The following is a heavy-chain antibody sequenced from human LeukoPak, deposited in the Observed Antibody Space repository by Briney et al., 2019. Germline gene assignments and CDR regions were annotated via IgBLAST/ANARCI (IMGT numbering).Heavy chain of an antibody. J-gene: IGHJ4*02. CDR2: ISSGSAYI. CDR1: GFSFSDYT. CDR3: ASGTTGTTGFNY. Sequence: GGSLRLSCTASGFSFSDYTMNWVRQAPGKGLEWLSSISSGSAYINYADSVKGRFTISRDNAKNSLNLQMSSLRAEDTAVYYCASGTTGTTGFNYWGRGTLVTVSA. V-gene: IGHV3-21*01. D-gene: IGHD1-7*01.